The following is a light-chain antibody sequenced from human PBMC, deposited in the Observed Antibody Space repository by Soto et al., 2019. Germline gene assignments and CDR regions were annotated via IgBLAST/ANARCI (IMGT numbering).Light chain of an antibody. J-gene: IGKJ1*01. Sequence: DIQMTQSPSSLSASVGDRVTITCRASQSISSYLNWYQQKPGKAPKLLIYAASSLQSAIPSRFSGSGSGTDFTLTISSLQPEDFATYYCQQGYSTPRTFGQGTKVEIK. CDR2: AAS. CDR1: QSISSY. CDR3: QQGYSTPRT. V-gene: IGKV1-39*01.